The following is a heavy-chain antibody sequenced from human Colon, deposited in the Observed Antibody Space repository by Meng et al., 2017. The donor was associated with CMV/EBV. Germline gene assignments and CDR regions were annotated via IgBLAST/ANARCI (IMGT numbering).Heavy chain of an antibody. CDR3: ARGEGYYDR. D-gene: IGHD5-24*01. CDR2: ISTYNGNT. CDR1: GYTVTSYG. Sequence: VTCKASGYTVTSYGVTWVRQASGQGLEWLGWISTYNGNTHYAQKFEGRVTMTTDTARSTVYMDLRSLTSDDTAVYYCARGEGYYDRWGQGTLVTVSS. J-gene: IGHJ5*02. V-gene: IGHV1-18*01.